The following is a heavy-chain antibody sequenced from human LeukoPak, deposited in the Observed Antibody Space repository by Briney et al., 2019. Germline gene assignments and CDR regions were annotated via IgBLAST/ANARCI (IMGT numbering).Heavy chain of an antibody. V-gene: IGHV1-69*06. D-gene: IGHD6-19*01. J-gene: IGHJ4*02. Sequence: ASVKVSCKASGGTFSSYAISWVRQAPGQGLEWMGGIIPIFGTANYAQKFQGRVTITADKSTSTAYMELSSLRSEDTAVYYCATVVAVAEPLDYWGQGTLVTVSS. CDR3: ATVVAVAEPLDY. CDR1: GGTFSSYA. CDR2: IIPIFGTA.